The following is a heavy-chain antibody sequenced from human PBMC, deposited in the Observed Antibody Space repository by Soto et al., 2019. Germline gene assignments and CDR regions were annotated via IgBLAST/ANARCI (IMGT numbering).Heavy chain of an antibody. CDR1: GFTFISYW. V-gene: IGHV3-7*03. CDR3: AREDYLDY. CDR2: IKQDGSEK. Sequence: EVQLVESGGCLVQPGGSLRLSCAASGFTFISYWMSWVRQAPGKGLEWVANIKQDGSEKYYVDSVKGRFTISSDNAKNSLYLQMNSLRAEDTAVYYCAREDYLDYWGQGTLVTVSS. J-gene: IGHJ4*02.